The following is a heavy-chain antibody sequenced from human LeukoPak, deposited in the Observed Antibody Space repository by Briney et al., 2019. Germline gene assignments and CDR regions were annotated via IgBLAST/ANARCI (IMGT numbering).Heavy chain of an antibody. CDR2: ISSSGSTM. J-gene: IGHJ6*04. V-gene: IGHV3-48*03. CDR1: GFTFSSYE. Sequence: GGSLRLSCAASGFTFSSYEMNWVRQAPGKGLEWVSYISSSGSTMYYADSVKGRFTISRDNAKKSLYLQMNSLRAKDTAVYYCAREISVAGAYYYYGMDVWGKGTTVTVSS. CDR3: AREISVAGAYYYYGMDV. D-gene: IGHD6-19*01.